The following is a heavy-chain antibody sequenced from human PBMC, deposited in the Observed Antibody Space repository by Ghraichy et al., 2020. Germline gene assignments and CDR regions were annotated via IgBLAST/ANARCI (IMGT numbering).Heavy chain of an antibody. CDR1: DFAFSTYS. J-gene: IGHJ4*02. CDR2: ISPAYTI. CDR3: AGGYCTSTNCYDY. V-gene: IGHV3-48*02. D-gene: IGHD2-8*01. Sequence: GGSLRLSCAASDFAFSTYSMNWVRQAPGKGLEWISYISPAYTIHYADSVRGRFTISRDNAKNSLYLQMHSLRDGDTAIYYCAGGYCTSTNCYDYWGPGTLVTVSS.